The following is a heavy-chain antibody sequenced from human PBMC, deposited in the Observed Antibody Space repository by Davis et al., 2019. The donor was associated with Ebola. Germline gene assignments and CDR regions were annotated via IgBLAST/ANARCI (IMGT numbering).Heavy chain of an antibody. D-gene: IGHD1-14*01. J-gene: IGHJ6*02. CDR1: GGTFSSYA. V-gene: IGHV1-18*01. Sequence: ASVKVSCKASGGTFSSYAISWVRQAPGQGLEWMGWISAYNGNTNYAQKLQGRVTMTTDTSTSTAYMELSSLRSEDTAVYYCVRSGVRGYYNGMDVWGQGTTVSVSS. CDR2: ISAYNGNT. CDR3: VRSGVRGYYNGMDV.